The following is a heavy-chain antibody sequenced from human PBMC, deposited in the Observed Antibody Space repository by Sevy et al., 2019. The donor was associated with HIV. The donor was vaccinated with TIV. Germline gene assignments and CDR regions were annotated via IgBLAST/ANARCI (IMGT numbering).Heavy chain of an antibody. D-gene: IGHD3-9*01. V-gene: IGHV3-23*01. CDR3: AKRDYSDFDSPPIFDF. CDR1: GFTFTSYT. J-gene: IGHJ4*02. CDR2: ISVSGGRT. Sequence: GGSLRLSCAASGFTFTSYTMSWVRQAPGKGLEWVSDISVSGGRTYYSDSVKGRFTISRDNSKNTLYLQMSSLRAEDTAVYYCAKRDYSDFDSPPIFDFWRRGTLVTVSS.